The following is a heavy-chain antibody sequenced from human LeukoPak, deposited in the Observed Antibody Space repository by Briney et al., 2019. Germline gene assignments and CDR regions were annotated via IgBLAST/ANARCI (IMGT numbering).Heavy chain of an antibody. CDR2: MDSGGRT. Sequence: GGSLRLSCAASGFTVSSSYMSWVRHAPGKGLECVSVMDSGGRTYYADSVKGRFTISRDNSKNTLYLQMNSLRAEDTAVYYCARDQTITGTTWQYNWLDSWGQGTLVTVSS. CDR1: GFTVSSSY. J-gene: IGHJ5*01. CDR3: ARDQTITGTTWQYNWLDS. V-gene: IGHV3-53*01. D-gene: IGHD1-7*01.